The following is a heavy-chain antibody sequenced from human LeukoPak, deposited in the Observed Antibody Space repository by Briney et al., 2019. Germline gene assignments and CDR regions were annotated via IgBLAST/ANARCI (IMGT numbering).Heavy chain of an antibody. V-gene: IGHV1-69*13. CDR2: IIPIFGTA. Sequence: GASVKVSCKASGGTFSSYAISWVRQAPGQGLEWMGGIIPIFGTAYYAQKFQGRVTITADESTSTAYMELSSLRSEDTAVYYCAGVVGYRYYDSSGYFHFDYWGQGTLVTVSS. CDR1: GGTFSSYA. D-gene: IGHD3-22*01. CDR3: AGVVGYRYYDSSGYFHFDY. J-gene: IGHJ4*02.